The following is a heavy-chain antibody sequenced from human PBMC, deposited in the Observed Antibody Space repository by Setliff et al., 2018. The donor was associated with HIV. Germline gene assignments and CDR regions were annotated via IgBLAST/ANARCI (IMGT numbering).Heavy chain of an antibody. D-gene: IGHD4-17*01. J-gene: IGHJ5*02. V-gene: IGHV4-4*02. Sequence: SETLSLTCAVSGVSISSSNWWSWVRQPPGKGLEWIGGIYFNLQTNYNPAFKSRVSMGLDNAKHQFSLRLTSVTAADTAIYYCTRDWRAYGLMGSWGQGMLVTVSS. CDR3: TRDWRAYGLMGS. CDR1: GVSISSSNW. CDR2: IYFNLQT.